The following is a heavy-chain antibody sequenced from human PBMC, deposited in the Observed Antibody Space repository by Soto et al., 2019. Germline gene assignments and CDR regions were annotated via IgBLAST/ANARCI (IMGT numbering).Heavy chain of an antibody. CDR3: ARYNIPSASPDY. V-gene: IGHV1-18*04. J-gene: IGHJ4*02. CDR1: GYTFTDYG. CDR2: ISSYNGNT. Sequence: ASVKVSCKASGYTFTDYGPSWVRQAPGQGLEWMGWISSYNGNTKYAQSLQGRVTMTTDTSTSTAYMELRSLSSDDTGMYYCARYNIPSASPDYWGQGTPVTVSS. D-gene: IGHD6-13*01.